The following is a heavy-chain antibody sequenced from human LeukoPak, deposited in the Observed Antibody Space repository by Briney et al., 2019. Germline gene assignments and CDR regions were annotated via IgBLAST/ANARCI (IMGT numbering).Heavy chain of an antibody. D-gene: IGHD2-2*01. V-gene: IGHV4-39*07. CDR3: ARVLPLYCSSTSCYGKGWFDP. Sequence: SETLSLTCTVSGGSISSSSYYWGWIRQPPGKGLEWIGSIYYSGSTYYNPSLKSRVTISVDTSKNQFSLKLSSVTAADTAVYYCARVLPLYCSSTSCYGKGWFDPWGQGTLVTVSS. CDR2: IYYSGST. CDR1: GGSISSSSYY. J-gene: IGHJ5*02.